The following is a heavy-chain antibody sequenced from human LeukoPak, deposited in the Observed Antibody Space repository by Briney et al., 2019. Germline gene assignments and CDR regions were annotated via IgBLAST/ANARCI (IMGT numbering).Heavy chain of an antibody. J-gene: IGHJ4*02. V-gene: IGHV3-43D*03. CDR1: GFTFDDYA. Sequence: GGSLRLSCAASGFTFDDYAMHWVRQAPGKGLEWVSLISWDGGSTYYAGSVKGRFTISRDNSKNSLYLQMNSLRPEDTALYYCAKDVRGSTSWYGLDYWGQGTLVTVSS. CDR2: ISWDGGST. D-gene: IGHD6-13*01. CDR3: AKDVRGSTSWYGLDY.